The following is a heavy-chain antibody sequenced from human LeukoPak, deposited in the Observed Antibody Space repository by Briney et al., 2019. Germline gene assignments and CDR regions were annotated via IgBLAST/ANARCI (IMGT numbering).Heavy chain of an antibody. J-gene: IGHJ5*02. Sequence: RASVKVSRTASGYTFTSYGISWVRQAPGQGLEWMGWISAYNGNTNYAQKLQGRVTMTTDTSTSTAYMELRSLRSDDTAVYYCAREGDSSGYYYGSWFDPWGQGTLVTVSS. CDR2: ISAYNGNT. CDR3: AREGDSSGYYYGSWFDP. V-gene: IGHV1-18*01. CDR1: GYTFTSYG. D-gene: IGHD3-22*01.